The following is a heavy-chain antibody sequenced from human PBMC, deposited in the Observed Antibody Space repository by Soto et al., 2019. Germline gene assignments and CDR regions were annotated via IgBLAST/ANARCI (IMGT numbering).Heavy chain of an antibody. J-gene: IGHJ1*01. V-gene: IGHV1-69*01. D-gene: IGHD3-3*01. CDR2: IIPIFGTA. CDR3: ARQGGGRDFWSGYYPSSYFQH. Sequence: QVQLVQSGAEVKKPGSSVKVSCKASGGTFSSYAISWVRQAPGQGLEWMGGIIPIFGTANYAQKFQGRVTITADDSTSTAYMARSSLRSEDTAVYYCARQGGGRDFWSGYYPSSYFQHWGQGTLVTVSS. CDR1: GGTFSSYA.